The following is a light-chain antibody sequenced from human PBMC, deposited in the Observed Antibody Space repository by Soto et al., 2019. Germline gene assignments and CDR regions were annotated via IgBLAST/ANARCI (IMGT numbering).Light chain of an antibody. Sequence: EILMTQYPDTGSVSPVQIVTLSCRASQSVSSSLAWYQQKPGQAPRLLIYGASSRATGIPARLSGSGSGTEFTLTISSLRSEDFAIYFCQQYNDWPTFGPGTKVDIK. CDR2: GAS. CDR3: QQYNDWPT. CDR1: QSVSSS. J-gene: IGKJ3*01. V-gene: IGKV3-15*01.